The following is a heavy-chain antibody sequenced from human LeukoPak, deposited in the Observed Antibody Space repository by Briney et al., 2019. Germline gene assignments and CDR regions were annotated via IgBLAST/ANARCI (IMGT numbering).Heavy chain of an antibody. V-gene: IGHV3-30*03. CDR2: ISYDATNT. Sequence: SGRSLRLSCAVSGFSFSSYGMHWVRQAPGKGLEWLAVISYDATNTYYADSVKGRFAISRDNSKNTLYLQMNSLRAEDTAVYYCARPYYVWGSYRYKGTEYYFDYWGQGTLVTVSS. CDR1: GFSFSSYG. CDR3: ARPYYVWGSYRYKGTEYYFDY. J-gene: IGHJ4*02. D-gene: IGHD3-16*02.